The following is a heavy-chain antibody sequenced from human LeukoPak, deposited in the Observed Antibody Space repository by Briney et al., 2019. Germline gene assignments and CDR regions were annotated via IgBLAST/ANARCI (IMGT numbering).Heavy chain of an antibody. CDR1: GFTFSSYG. Sequence: GGSLRLSCAASGFTFSSYGMHWVRQAPGKGLEWVAVISYDGSNKYYADSVKGRFTISRDNSKNTLYLQMDSLRAEDTAVYYCAKDQNYGFDYWGQGTLVTVSS. J-gene: IGHJ4*02. CDR2: ISYDGSNK. CDR3: AKDQNYGFDY. V-gene: IGHV3-30*18. D-gene: IGHD3-10*01.